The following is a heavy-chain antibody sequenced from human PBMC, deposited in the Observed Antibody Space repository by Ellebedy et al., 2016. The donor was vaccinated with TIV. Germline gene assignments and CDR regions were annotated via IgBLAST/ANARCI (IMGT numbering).Heavy chain of an antibody. D-gene: IGHD3-16*01. V-gene: IGHV3-13*01. CDR3: TRFEIISGGGYGMDV. Sequence: GGSLRLSXAASGFTFSRYDMHWVRQSTRKGLDWVASIDNAGDTYYPGSVKGRFTISRENAKNSLYLQMNSLRVEDTAVYYCTRFEIISGGGYGMDVWGQGTTVTVSS. J-gene: IGHJ6*02. CDR1: GFTFSRYD. CDR2: IDNAGDT.